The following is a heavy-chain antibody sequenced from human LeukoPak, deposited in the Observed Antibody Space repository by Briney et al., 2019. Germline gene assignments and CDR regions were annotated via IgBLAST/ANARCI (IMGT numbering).Heavy chain of an antibody. J-gene: IGHJ4*02. D-gene: IGHD6-19*01. CDR2: LSGSGGST. Sequence: GSLRLSCAASGFIFNKHAMSWVRQAPGKGLEWVSGLSGSGGSTDYTDSGKGRFTISRDNSKNTLYLQMNSLRAEDTAVYYCAKPRPGGIAVAGFDYWGQGTLVTVSS. CDR3: AKPRPGGIAVAGFDY. CDR1: GFIFNKHA. V-gene: IGHV3-23*01.